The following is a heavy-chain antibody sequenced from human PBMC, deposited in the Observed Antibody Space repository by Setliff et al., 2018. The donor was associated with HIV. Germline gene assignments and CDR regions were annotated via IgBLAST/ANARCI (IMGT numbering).Heavy chain of an antibody. CDR2: ISGYTGIT. D-gene: IGHD1-1*01. Sequence: ASVTVSCKASGYRFNTYGISWVRQAPGQGLEYMGYISGYTGITHYAQSFQGRVTMTTDPSKYTAYMELRSLKYDDTAVYYCARDAGTGGPGRWVDPWGQGTMVTVSS. CDR3: ARDAGTGGPGRWVDP. CDR1: GYRFNTYG. J-gene: IGHJ5*02. V-gene: IGHV1-18*01.